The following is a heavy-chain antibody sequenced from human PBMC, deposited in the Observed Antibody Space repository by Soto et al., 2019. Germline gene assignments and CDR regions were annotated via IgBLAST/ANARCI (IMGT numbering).Heavy chain of an antibody. CDR1: GGSISISSYY. V-gene: IGHV4-39*01. CDR2: VYYSGSN. Sequence: PSETLSLTFTVSGGSISISSYYWGWIRQPPXLXLEWIGTVYYSGSNYYTPSIKSRVNIYVDTYKTQFSLKLSSVNQADTAVYYCARKYCSSNSCYRNRAFDIWGQGTMVTVSS. D-gene: IGHD2-2*01. J-gene: IGHJ3*02. CDR3: ARKYCSSNSCYRNRAFDI.